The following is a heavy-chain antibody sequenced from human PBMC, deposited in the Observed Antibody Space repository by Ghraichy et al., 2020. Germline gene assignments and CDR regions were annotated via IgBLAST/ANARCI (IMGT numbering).Heavy chain of an antibody. CDR1: GGSISSSSYY. D-gene: IGHD1-26*01. CDR2: IYYSGST. V-gene: IGHV4-39*01. CDR3: ARSMDIVGATMSDYYGMDV. Sequence: SETLSLTCTVSGGSISSSSYYWGWIRQPPGKGLEWIGSIYYSGSTYYNPSLKSRVTISVDTSKNQFSLKLSSVTAADTAVYYCARSMDIVGATMSDYYGMDVWGQGTTVTVSS. J-gene: IGHJ6*02.